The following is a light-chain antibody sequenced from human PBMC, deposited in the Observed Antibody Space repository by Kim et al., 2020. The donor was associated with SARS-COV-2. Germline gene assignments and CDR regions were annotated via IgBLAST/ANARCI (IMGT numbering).Light chain of an antibody. CDR3: QQYGSSPLS. CDR1: QGVSSSG. CDR2: GAA. Sequence: APGKRACLACRASQGVSSSGLAWYVQIAGQAPRRLICGAACRATGIPDRFRGSGSGTDLTLTIMRLDPEDLAVYYCQQYGSSPLSFGGGTKVGIK. J-gene: IGKJ4*01. V-gene: IGKV3-20*01.